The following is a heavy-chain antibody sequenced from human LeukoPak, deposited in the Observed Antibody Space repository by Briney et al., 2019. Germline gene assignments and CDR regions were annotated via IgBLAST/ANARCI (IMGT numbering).Heavy chain of an antibody. CDR1: GCSISTYY. D-gene: IGHD1-1*01. Sequence: SETLSLTCTISGCSISTYYWSWFRQPPGKGLEWIGYIHYSGSTNYNPSLRSRVTISVEKSKTQFSLRLTSVTAADTAVYYCARTDWNDAYWGRGILVTVSS. CDR2: IHYSGST. V-gene: IGHV4-59*08. J-gene: IGHJ4*02. CDR3: ARTDWNDAY.